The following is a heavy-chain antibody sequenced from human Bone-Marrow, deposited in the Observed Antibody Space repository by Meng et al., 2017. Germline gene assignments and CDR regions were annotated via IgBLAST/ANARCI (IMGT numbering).Heavy chain of an antibody. D-gene: IGHD2-8*01. Sequence: GESLKISCAASGFSFSRYWMHWVRQAPEKGLVWVSRISSDGITTEYADPVRGRFTTSRDNAKNTLYLQMDSLRADDTAVYYCARDGGNARNWFDPWGQGTLVTVSS. CDR3: ARDGGNARNWFDP. J-gene: IGHJ5*02. CDR1: GFSFSRYW. V-gene: IGHV3-74*03. CDR2: ISSDGITT.